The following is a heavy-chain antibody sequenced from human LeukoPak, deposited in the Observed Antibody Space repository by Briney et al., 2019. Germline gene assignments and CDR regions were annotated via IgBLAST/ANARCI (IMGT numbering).Heavy chain of an antibody. Sequence: ASVKVSCKASGYTFTSYAMNWVRQAPGQGLEWMGWINTNTGNPTYAQGFTGRFVFSLDTSVSTAYLQISGLKAEDTAVYYCARSVVVVAATSGNWFDPWGQGTLVTVSS. D-gene: IGHD2-15*01. V-gene: IGHV7-4-1*02. CDR2: INTNTGNP. J-gene: IGHJ5*02. CDR3: ARSVVVVAATSGNWFDP. CDR1: GYTFTSYA.